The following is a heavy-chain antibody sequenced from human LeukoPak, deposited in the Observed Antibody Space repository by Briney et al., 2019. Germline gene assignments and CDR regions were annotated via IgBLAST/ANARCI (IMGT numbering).Heavy chain of an antibody. CDR2: IYYSGST. CDR1: GGSISSYY. V-gene: IGHV4-59*01. J-gene: IGHJ3*02. CDR3: ASVRGLYSFYAFDI. D-gene: IGHD5-18*01. Sequence: SETLSLTCTVSGGSISSYYWSWIRQPPGKGLEWIGYIYYSGSTDYNPSLRSRVTIPVDTSKSQFSLKLSSVTAADTAVYYCASVRGLYSFYAFDIWGQGTMVTVSS.